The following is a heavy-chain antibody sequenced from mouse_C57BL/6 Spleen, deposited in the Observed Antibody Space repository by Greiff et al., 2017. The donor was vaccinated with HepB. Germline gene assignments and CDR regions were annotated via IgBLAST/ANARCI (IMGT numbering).Heavy chain of an antibody. Sequence: QVQLQQPGAELVKPGASVKLSCKASGYTFTSYWMQWVKQRPGQGLEWIGEIDPSDSYTNYNQKFKGKATLTVDTSSSTAYMQLSSLTSEDSAVYYCARSDYGSSSHYFDYWGQGTTLTVSS. CDR2: IDPSDSYT. V-gene: IGHV1-50*01. CDR1: GYTFTSYW. D-gene: IGHD1-1*01. CDR3: ARSDYGSSSHYFDY. J-gene: IGHJ2*01.